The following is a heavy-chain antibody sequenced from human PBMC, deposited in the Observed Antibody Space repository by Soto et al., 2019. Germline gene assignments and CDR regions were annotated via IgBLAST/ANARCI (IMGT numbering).Heavy chain of an antibody. Sequence: GGSLRLSCGASGFTFSSYSMNWVRQAPGKGLEWVSSISSSSSYIYYADSVKGRFTISRDNAKNSLYLQMNSLRAEDTAVYYCARDTLYYYDSSGYYRYWGQGTLVTVSS. CDR3: ARDTLYYYDSSGYYRY. CDR1: GFTFSSYS. CDR2: ISSSSSYI. V-gene: IGHV3-21*01. D-gene: IGHD3-22*01. J-gene: IGHJ4*02.